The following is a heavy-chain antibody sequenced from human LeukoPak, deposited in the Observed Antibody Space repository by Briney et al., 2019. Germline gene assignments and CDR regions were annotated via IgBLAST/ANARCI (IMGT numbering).Heavy chain of an antibody. CDR3: ARSQGYSYGSSY. D-gene: IGHD5-18*01. J-gene: IGHJ4*02. CDR2: IVPILGTA. V-gene: IGHV1-69*13. Sequence: ASVKVSCTAPGGSFGRYAISWVRQAPGQGLEWMGGIVPILGTANYAQKFQGRVTITADDSTGTAYMELTSLRSADTAVYYCARSQGYSYGSSYWGQGTLVTVSS. CDR1: GGSFGRYA.